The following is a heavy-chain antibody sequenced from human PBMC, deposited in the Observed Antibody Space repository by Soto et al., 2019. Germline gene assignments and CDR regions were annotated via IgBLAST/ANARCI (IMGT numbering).Heavy chain of an antibody. D-gene: IGHD2-2*01. J-gene: IGHJ4*02. CDR3: ARGLYQIYFDY. CDR1: GFTFSSYS. V-gene: IGHV3-48*04. CDR2: ISSSSSTI. Sequence: GGSLRLSCAASGFTFSSYSMNWVRQAPGKGLEWVSYISSSSSTIYYADSVKGRFTISRDNAKNSLYLQMNSLRAEDTAVYYCARGLYQIYFDYWGQGTLVTVSS.